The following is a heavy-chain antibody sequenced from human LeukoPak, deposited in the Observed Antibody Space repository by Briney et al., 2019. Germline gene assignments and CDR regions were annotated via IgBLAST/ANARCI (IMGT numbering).Heavy chain of an antibody. J-gene: IGHJ3*02. CDR1: GDSISSYF. V-gene: IGHV4-4*07. CDR3: AREVGSTGRALNI. D-gene: IGHD1-26*01. Sequence: SETLSLTCTVSGDSISSYFWSWIRQPAGKGLEWIGRISTGGTTNYNASLKSRLTMSLDTSKHQFSLNLTSVTAADTAVYYCAREVGSTGRALNIWGQGTMVTVSS. CDR2: ISTGGTT.